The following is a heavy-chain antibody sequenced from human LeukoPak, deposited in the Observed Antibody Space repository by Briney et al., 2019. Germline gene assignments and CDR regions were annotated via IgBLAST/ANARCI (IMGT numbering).Heavy chain of an antibody. Sequence: PGGSLRLSCAASGFTFSSYWMHWVRQAPGKGLLWVSRIKNDGSSTNYADSVKGRFTISRDNAKNTLYLQMNSLRAEDTAVYYCARAINAGDFDYWGQGTLVTVSS. CDR1: GFTFSSYW. D-gene: IGHD2-8*02. CDR2: IKNDGSST. V-gene: IGHV3-74*01. CDR3: ARAINAGDFDY. J-gene: IGHJ4*02.